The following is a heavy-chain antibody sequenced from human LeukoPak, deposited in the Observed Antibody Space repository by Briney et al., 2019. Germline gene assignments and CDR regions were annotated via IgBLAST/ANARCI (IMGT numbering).Heavy chain of an antibody. J-gene: IGHJ4*02. Sequence: GGSLRLSCAASGFTFSSYSMNWVRQAPGKGLEWVSSISSSSSYIYYADSVKGRFTISRDNAKNSLYLQMNSLRAEDTAVYYCARSEDTAMAVENYWGQGTLVTVSS. CDR3: ARSEDTAMAVENY. CDR2: ISSSSSYI. V-gene: IGHV3-21*01. CDR1: GFTFSSYS. D-gene: IGHD5-18*01.